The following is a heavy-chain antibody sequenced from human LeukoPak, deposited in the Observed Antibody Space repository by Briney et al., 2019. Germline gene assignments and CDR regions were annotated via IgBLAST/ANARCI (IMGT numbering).Heavy chain of an antibody. Sequence: ASVKVSCKASGGTFSSYAISWVRQAPGQGLEWMGGIIPIFGTANYAQKFQGRVTITADESTSTAYMEPSSLRSEDTAVYYCASEYSSGWWDTVAFDYWGQGTLVTVSS. CDR1: GGTFSSYA. D-gene: IGHD6-19*01. V-gene: IGHV1-69*01. CDR3: ASEYSSGWWDTVAFDY. J-gene: IGHJ4*02. CDR2: IIPIFGTA.